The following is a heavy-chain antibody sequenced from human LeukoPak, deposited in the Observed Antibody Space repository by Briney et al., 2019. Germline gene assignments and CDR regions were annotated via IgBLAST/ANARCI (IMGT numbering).Heavy chain of an antibody. Sequence: GGSLGLSCAASGFTFSSYWMNWVRQAPGKGLEWVANIKQDGSVKNYVDSVKGRFTISRDNAKNSLFLQMNSLRAEDTAVYYCARDPSGSPVFDPWGQGTLVTVSS. CDR3: ARDPSGSPVFDP. CDR1: GFTFSSYW. CDR2: IKQDGSVK. V-gene: IGHV3-7*01. D-gene: IGHD3-10*01. J-gene: IGHJ5*02.